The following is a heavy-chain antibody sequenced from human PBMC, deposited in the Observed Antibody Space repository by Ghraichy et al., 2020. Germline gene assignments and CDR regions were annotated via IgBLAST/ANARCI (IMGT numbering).Heavy chain of an antibody. CDR2: IKQDGSEK. CDR1: GFTFSSYW. D-gene: IGHD1-26*01. Sequence: ETLSLTCAASGFTFSSYWMSWVRQAPGKGLEWVANIKQDGSEKYYVDAVKGRFTISRDNAKNSLSLQMNSLRAEDTAVYYCARDALWELLRGGFDYWGPGTLVIVSS. CDR3: ARDALWELLRGGFDY. V-gene: IGHV3-7*03. J-gene: IGHJ4*02.